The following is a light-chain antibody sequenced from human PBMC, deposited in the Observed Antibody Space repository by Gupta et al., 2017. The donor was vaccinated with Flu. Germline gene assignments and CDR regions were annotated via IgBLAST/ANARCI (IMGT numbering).Light chain of an antibody. V-gene: IGLV2-8*01. Sequence: GSPGQSVTISCTGTSSDVGGYNYVSWYQQHPGKAPKLMIYEVSKRPSGVPDRFPGSKSGNTASLTVSGLQAEDEADYYCSSYAGSNNVFGTGTKVTVL. CDR3: SSYAGSNNV. J-gene: IGLJ1*01. CDR2: EVS. CDR1: SSDVGGYNY.